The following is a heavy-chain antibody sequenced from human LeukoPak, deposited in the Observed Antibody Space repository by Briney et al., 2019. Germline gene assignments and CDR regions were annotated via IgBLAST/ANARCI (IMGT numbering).Heavy chain of an antibody. CDR1: GYTFTSYY. D-gene: IGHD6-13*01. J-gene: IGHJ4*02. CDR2: INPSGGST. Sequence: ASVKVSCKASGYTFTSYYMHWVRQAPGQGLEWMGIINPSGGSTSYAQKFQGRGTMTRDTSTSTVYMELSSLRSEDTAVYYCARDRTKGIAAAGIDYWGQGTLVTVSS. V-gene: IGHV1-46*01. CDR3: ARDRTKGIAAAGIDY.